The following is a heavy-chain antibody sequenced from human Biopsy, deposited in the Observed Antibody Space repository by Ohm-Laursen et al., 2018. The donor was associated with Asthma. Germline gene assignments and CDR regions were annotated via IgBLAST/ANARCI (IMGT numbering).Heavy chain of an antibody. Sequence: SVTASCKPSGYTFNSAGITWARQAPGQGLEWMGWISVYNGNTKVAQKLQDRVTMITDTSTSTAYMELTSLRSDDTAVYFCARAVDYSHYYGIDVWGQGTTVTVS. V-gene: IGHV1-18*01. CDR1: GYTFNSAG. D-gene: IGHD3-10*01. CDR2: ISVYNGNT. CDR3: ARAVDYSHYYGIDV. J-gene: IGHJ6*02.